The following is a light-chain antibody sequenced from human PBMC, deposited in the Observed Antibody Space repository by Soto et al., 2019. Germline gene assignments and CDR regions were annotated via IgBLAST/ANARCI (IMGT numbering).Light chain of an antibody. V-gene: IGLV3-21*02. CDR3: QVWDSSSDQGV. CDR1: DIGSKS. CDR2: DDS. J-gene: IGLJ1*01. Sequence: SYELTQPPSVSAALGQTSRLTCGGNDIGSKSVHWYQQKPGQAPVLVVYDDSDRPSGIPERFSGSNSGNTATLTISRVEAGDEADYYCQVWDSSSDQGVFGTGTKVTVL.